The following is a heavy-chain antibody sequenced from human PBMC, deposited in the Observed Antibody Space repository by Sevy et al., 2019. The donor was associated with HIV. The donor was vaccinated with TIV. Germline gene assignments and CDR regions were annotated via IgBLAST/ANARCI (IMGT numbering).Heavy chain of an antibody. J-gene: IGHJ3*02. CDR1: GFTFSNAW. V-gene: IGHV3-15*01. D-gene: IGHD3-22*01. CDR3: TTEGAVVAPDAFDI. Sequence: GGSLRLSCAASGFTFSNAWMSWVRQAPGKGLEWVGRIKSKTDGGTTDYAAPVKGRFTISRDDSKNTLYLQMNSLKTEDTAVYYCTTEGAVVAPDAFDIWGQGTMVTVSS. CDR2: IKSKTDGGTT.